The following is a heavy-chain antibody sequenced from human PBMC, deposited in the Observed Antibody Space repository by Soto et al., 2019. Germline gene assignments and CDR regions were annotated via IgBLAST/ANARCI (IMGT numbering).Heavy chain of an antibody. V-gene: IGHV3-11*06. J-gene: IGHJ4*02. CDR1: GFTFSDYY. D-gene: IGHD1-26*01. CDR2: ISSSSSDT. Sequence: GGSLRLSCAASGFTFSDYYMRWIRQAPGKGLEWVSYISSSSSDTNYADSVRGRFTISRDNAKNSLYLQMNGLRAEDTAVYYCVRDIARVGDTYDYDDWGQGTLVTVSS. CDR3: VRDIARVGDTYDYDD.